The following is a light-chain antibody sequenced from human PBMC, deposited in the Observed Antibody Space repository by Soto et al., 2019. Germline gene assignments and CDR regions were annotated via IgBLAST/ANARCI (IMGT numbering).Light chain of an antibody. Sequence: DLQMTQSPSSLSAAVGDRVTITCRASQSIARFLNWYQQKPGEVPKLLIFGASYLRSGVPSRFSGSGSGTDVALTITSLQPEQFATSFCQQSHIAPYPFGQGTNL. J-gene: IGKJ2*01. CDR2: GAS. CDR1: QSIARF. V-gene: IGKV1-39*01. CDR3: QQSHIAPYP.